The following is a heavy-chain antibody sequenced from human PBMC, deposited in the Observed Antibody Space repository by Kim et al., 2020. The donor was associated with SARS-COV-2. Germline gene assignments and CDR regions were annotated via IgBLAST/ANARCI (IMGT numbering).Heavy chain of an antibody. CDR2: IYYSGST. CDR1: GGSVSSGSYY. Sequence: SETLSLTCTVSGGSVSSGSYYWSWIRQPPGKGLEWIGYIYYSGSTNYNPSLKSRVTISVDTSKNQFSLKLSSVTAADTAVYYCASFVVRAFRYYYYGMDVWGRGTTVTVS. J-gene: IGHJ6*02. D-gene: IGHD2-2*01. V-gene: IGHV4-61*01. CDR3: ASFVVRAFRYYYYGMDV.